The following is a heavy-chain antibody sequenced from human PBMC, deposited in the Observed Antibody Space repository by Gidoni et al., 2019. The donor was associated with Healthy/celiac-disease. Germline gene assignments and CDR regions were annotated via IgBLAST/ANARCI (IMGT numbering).Heavy chain of an antibody. CDR1: GFTFSSYG. J-gene: IGHJ4*02. CDR2: ISYDGSNK. CDR3: AKEYSSSWPPTYYFDY. Sequence: QVQLVESGGGVVQPGRSLRLSCAASGFTFSSYGMHWVRQAPGKGLEWVAVISYDGSNKYYADSVKGRFTISRDNSKNTLYLQMNSLRAEDTAVYYCAKEYSSSWPPTYYFDYWGQGTLVTVSS. V-gene: IGHV3-30*18. D-gene: IGHD6-13*01.